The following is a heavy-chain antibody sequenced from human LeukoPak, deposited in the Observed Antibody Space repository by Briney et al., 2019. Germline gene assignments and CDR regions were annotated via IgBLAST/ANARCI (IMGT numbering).Heavy chain of an antibody. CDR2: FDPEDGET. D-gene: IGHD6-13*01. V-gene: IGHV1-24*01. J-gene: IGHJ4*02. Sequence: ASVKVSCKVSGYTLTELSMHWVRQAPGKGLEWMGGFDPEDGETIYAQKFQSRVTMTEDTSTDTAYMELSSLRSEDTAVYYCATGLFIAAADHHDYWGQGTLVTVSS. CDR3: ATGLFIAAADHHDY. CDR1: GYTLTELS.